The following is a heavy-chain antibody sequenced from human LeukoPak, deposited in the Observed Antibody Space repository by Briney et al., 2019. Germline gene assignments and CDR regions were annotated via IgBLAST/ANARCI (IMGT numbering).Heavy chain of an antibody. Sequence: SETLSLTCTVSGGSISSSSYYWGWIRQPPGKGLEWIGSIYYSGSTYYNPSLKSRVTISVDTSKNQFSLKLSSVTAADTAVYYCARVIVVVVAAGDDAFDIWGQGTMVTVSS. CDR3: ARVIVVVVAAGDDAFDI. J-gene: IGHJ3*02. CDR2: IYYSGST. V-gene: IGHV4-39*07. D-gene: IGHD2-15*01. CDR1: GGSISSSSYY.